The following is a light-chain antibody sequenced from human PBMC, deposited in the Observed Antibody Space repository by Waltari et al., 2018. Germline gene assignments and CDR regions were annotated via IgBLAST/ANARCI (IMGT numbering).Light chain of an antibody. CDR3: LLYFGGPQLAV. CDR1: TGAVTSGNF. V-gene: IGLV7-43*01. J-gene: IGLJ3*02. Sequence: QTVVTQEPSLTVSPGGTVTLTCASSTGAVTSGNFPNWFQRKPGQAPRPLIYSTTQKYSFPPARFSGSLRGGRADLTLSGVQPDDEAEYYCLLYFGGPQLAVFGGGTRLTVL. CDR2: STT.